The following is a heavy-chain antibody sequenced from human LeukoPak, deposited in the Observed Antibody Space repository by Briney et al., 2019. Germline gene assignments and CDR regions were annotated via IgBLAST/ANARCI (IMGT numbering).Heavy chain of an antibody. Sequence: GGSLRLSCAASGFTFSSYWMHWVRQAPGKGLVWVSRINPDGSSTTYADSVKGRFTMSRDNAANMLYLQMNSLRADDTAVYYCVRVIAGAANDHWGQGTLVTVSS. D-gene: IGHD6-19*01. CDR1: GFTFSSYW. CDR2: INPDGSST. J-gene: IGHJ4*02. CDR3: VRVIAGAANDH. V-gene: IGHV3-74*01.